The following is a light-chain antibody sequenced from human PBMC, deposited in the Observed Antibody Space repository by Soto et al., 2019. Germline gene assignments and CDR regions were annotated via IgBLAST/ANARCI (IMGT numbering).Light chain of an antibody. CDR2: DVS. Sequence: QSVLTQPRSVSGSPGQSVTISCTGTSTDVGGYNYVSWYQQHPGKVHKLMLYDVSKRPSGVPDRLSGSKSGNTATLTISGLQAEDEADYYCCSYAGRDTLYVFGSGTKVTVL. CDR1: STDVGGYNY. CDR3: CSYAGRDTLYV. V-gene: IGLV2-11*01. J-gene: IGLJ1*01.